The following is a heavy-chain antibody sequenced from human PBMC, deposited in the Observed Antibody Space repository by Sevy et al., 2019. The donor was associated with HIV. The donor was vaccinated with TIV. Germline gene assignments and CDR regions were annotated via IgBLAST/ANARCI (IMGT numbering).Heavy chain of an antibody. CDR1: GGTFSSYA. CDR3: ARDRDDSSGYYSDY. Sequence: ASVKVSCKASGGTFSSYAISWVRQAPGQGLEWMGGIIPIFGTANYAQMFQGRVTITADESTSTAYMELSSLRSEDTAVYYCARDRDDSSGYYSDYWGQGTLVTVSS. V-gene: IGHV1-69*13. D-gene: IGHD3-22*01. CDR2: IIPIFGTA. J-gene: IGHJ4*02.